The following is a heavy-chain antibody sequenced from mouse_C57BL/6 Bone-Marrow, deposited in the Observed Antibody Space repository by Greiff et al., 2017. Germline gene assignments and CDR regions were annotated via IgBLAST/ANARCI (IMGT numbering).Heavy chain of an antibody. CDR3: ARDYYGSSSPWFAD. V-gene: IGHV1-64*01. CDR2: IHPNSGST. CDR1: GYTFTSYW. Sequence: VQLQQPGAELVKPGASVKLSCKASGYTFTSYWMHWVKQRPGQGLEWIGMIHPNSGSTNYNEKFKSKATMTVDKSSSTAYMQLSSLTSADSAVYYCARDYYGSSSPWFADWGQGTLVTVSA. J-gene: IGHJ3*01. D-gene: IGHD1-1*01.